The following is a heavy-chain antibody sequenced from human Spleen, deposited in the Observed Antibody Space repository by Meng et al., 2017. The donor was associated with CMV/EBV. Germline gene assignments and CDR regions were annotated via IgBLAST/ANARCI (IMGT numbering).Heavy chain of an antibody. Sequence: ASVKVSCKASGYRFTSYQVHWVRQAPGQGLEWMGIISPSGGNTNYAQRFQGRVTVTRDTSTSTVYMEVNSLRSEDTAVYYCARTVGYCSSTSCYHSPIYYYYGMDVWGQGTTVTVSS. CDR1: GYRFTSYQ. CDR3: ARTVGYCSSTSCYHSPIYYYYGMDV. V-gene: IGHV1-46*01. CDR2: ISPSGGNT. D-gene: IGHD2-2*01. J-gene: IGHJ6*02.